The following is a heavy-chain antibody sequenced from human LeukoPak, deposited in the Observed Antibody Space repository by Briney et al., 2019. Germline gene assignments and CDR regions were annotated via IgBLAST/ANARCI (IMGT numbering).Heavy chain of an antibody. CDR1: GGTFSSYA. J-gene: IGHJ4*02. Sequence: ASVKVSCKASGGTFSSYAISWARQAPGQGLEWMGRIIPIFGTANYAQKFQGRVTITTDESTSTAYMELSSLRSEDTAVYYCARSRIVGATQGALNYWGQGTLVTVSS. V-gene: IGHV1-69*05. CDR3: ARSRIVGATQGALNY. CDR2: IIPIFGTA. D-gene: IGHD1-26*01.